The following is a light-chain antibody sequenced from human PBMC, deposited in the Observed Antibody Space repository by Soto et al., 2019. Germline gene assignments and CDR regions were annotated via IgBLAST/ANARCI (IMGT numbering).Light chain of an antibody. J-gene: IGKJ1*01. V-gene: IGKV2-28*01. CDR2: LGS. CDR3: MQPLQSPRT. Sequence: DIVLTQSPLSLPVTPGEPASISCRSSQSLLHSNGYNYLDWYLQKPGQSPQLLIYLGSNRSSGVPDRFSGSGSGTDLTLKISRVEAEDVGVYYCMQPLQSPRTFGQGTKVETK. CDR1: QSLLHSNGYNY.